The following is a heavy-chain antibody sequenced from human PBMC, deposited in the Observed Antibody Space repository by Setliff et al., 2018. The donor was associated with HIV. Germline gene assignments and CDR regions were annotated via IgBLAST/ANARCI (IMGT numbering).Heavy chain of an antibody. CDR3: AKDRGYYFDL. V-gene: IGHV4-4*07. Sequence: SETLSLTCSVSGDSFSIHYWNWIRQPAGKGLEWIGRIYSSGSTSYNPSLRSRVTMSVDTPKNQLSLTLDSMTAADTAVYYCAKDRGYYFDLWGRGILVTVSS. CDR1: GDSFSIHY. J-gene: IGHJ2*01. CDR2: IYSSGST. D-gene: IGHD3-10*01.